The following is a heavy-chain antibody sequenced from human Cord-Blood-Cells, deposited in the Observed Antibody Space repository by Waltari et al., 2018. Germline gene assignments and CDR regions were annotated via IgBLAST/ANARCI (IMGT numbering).Heavy chain of an antibody. Sequence: QVQLVQSGAEVKKPGSSVKVSCKASGGTFSSYAISWVRQAPGQGLEWMGGIIPMFGTVNYAQKFQGRVTITADESTSTAYMVLSSLRSEDTAVYYCARDHQGYCSSTSCYPSFDYWGQGTLVTVSS. CDR1: GGTFSSYA. J-gene: IGHJ4*02. CDR3: ARDHQGYCSSTSCYPSFDY. V-gene: IGHV1-69*01. CDR2: IIPMFGTV. D-gene: IGHD2-2*01.